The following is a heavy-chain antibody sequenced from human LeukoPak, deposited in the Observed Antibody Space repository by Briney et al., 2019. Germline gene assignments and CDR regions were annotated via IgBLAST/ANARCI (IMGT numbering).Heavy chain of an antibody. J-gene: IGHJ6*02. V-gene: IGHV6-1*01. CDR2: TYYRSKWYT. CDR1: GDSVSSDSAD. CDR3: TRTRDYAMDG. Sequence: SQTLSLTCAISGDSVSSDSADWNWIRQSPSRGLEWLGKTYYRSKWYTEYALSVKSRVSINPDTSKNQFSLQLNSVTPEDTAVYYCTRTRDYAMDGWGQGTTVTVSS.